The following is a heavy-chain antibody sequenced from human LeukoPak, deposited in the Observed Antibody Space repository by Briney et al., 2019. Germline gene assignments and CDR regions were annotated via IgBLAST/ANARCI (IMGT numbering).Heavy chain of an antibody. V-gene: IGHV3-7*01. D-gene: IGHD3-16*01. CDR2: IKQDGSEK. Sequence: GGSLRLSCAASGFTLSNYWMSWVRQAPGKGLEWVANIKQDGSEKYYVDSVKGRFTISRDIAKNSLYLQMNSLRAEDTAVYYCAREYEAPFDYWGQGTLVTVSS. CDR1: GFTLSNYW. J-gene: IGHJ4*02. CDR3: AREYEAPFDY.